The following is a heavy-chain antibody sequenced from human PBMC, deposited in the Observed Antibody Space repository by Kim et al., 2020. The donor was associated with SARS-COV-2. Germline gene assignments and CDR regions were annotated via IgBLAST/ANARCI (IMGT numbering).Heavy chain of an antibody. CDR3: ARHYLKGFDY. D-gene: IGHD1-26*01. CDR1: GFTFSSCW. CDR2: IKEDGSEK. J-gene: IGHJ4*02. Sequence: GGSLRLSCAASGFTFSSCWMTWVRQAPGKGLERVASIKEDGSEKFYVDSVKGRFTISRDNAKNSLYLEMNSLRAEDTAVYYCARHYLKGFDYWGQGSLVT. V-gene: IGHV3-7*01.